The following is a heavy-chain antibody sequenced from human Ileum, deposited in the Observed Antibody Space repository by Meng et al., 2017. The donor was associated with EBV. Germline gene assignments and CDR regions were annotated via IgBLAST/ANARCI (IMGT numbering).Heavy chain of an antibody. Sequence: QMPLEQWGPGLLKAPGTLSLTCAVYGGSFSGYDWSWIRQPPGKGREWIGEINHSGSTNYNPSLKSRVTISVDTSKNQFSLKLSSVTAADTAVYYCARGRSQGRGGLVHWGQGTLVTVSS. CDR2: INHSGST. D-gene: IGHD3-10*01. V-gene: IGHV4-34*01. CDR1: GGSFSGYD. J-gene: IGHJ4*02. CDR3: ARGRSQGRGGLVH.